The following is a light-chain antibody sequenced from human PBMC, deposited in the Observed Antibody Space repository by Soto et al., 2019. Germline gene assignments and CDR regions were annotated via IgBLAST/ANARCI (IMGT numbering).Light chain of an antibody. CDR3: QQYNNWPDMYT. Sequence: EIVMTQSPATLSVSPGERATLSCRASQSLRSSIAWYQQKPGQAPRLLIYGASTRASCVPARFSGSGSETEFTLTFGGLQAEDFAVYYGQQYNNWPDMYTFGQGTKLEIK. J-gene: IGKJ2*01. V-gene: IGKV3-15*01. CDR2: GAS. CDR1: QSLRSS.